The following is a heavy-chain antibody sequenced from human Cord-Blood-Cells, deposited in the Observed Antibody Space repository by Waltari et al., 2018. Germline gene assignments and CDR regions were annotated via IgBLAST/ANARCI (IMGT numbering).Heavy chain of an antibody. CDR2: ISSMSSYI. Sequence: EVQLVESGGGLVKPGGSLSLSCAACGFTFSIFSMTWVRQAPGKGLEWVSAISSMSSYIYYADSVEGRITISRDNAKNSLYLQMNSLRAEDTAVYYCARGNFRSPMDYWGQGTLVTVSS. V-gene: IGHV3-21*01. CDR1: GFTFSIFS. D-gene: IGHD3-3*01. J-gene: IGHJ4*02. CDR3: ARGNFRSPMDY.